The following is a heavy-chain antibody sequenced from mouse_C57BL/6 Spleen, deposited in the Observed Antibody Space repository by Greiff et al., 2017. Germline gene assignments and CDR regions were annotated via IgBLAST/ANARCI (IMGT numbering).Heavy chain of an antibody. V-gene: IGHV2-2*01. CDR2: IWSGGST. CDR1: GFSLTSYG. D-gene: IGHD2-4*01. CDR3: ARNTDYPYYYAMDY. Sequence: VQLQQSGPGLVQPSQSLSITCTVSGFSLTSYGVHWVRQSPGKGLEWLGVIWSGGSTDYNAAFISRLSISKDNSKSQVFFKMNSLQADDTAIYYCARNTDYPYYYAMDYWGQGTSVTVSS. J-gene: IGHJ4*01.